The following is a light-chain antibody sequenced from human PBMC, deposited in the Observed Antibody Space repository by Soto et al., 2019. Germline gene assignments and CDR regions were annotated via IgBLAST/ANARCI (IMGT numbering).Light chain of an antibody. Sequence: EIVLTQFPGTLSLSPGERATLSCRASQSVGSNYLAWYQQRPGQPPNLLIFGASHRAPDIPDRFSGSGSGTDFTLTISSLEPEDFAVYYCQQRSNWPWTFGQGTKVDIK. CDR2: GAS. CDR1: QSVGSNY. V-gene: IGKV3D-20*02. J-gene: IGKJ1*01. CDR3: QQRSNWPWT.